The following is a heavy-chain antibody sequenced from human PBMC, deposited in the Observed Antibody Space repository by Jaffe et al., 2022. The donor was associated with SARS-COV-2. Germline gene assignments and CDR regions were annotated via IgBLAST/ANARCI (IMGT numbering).Heavy chain of an antibody. CDR1: GFTFSSYG. J-gene: IGHJ3*02. V-gene: IGHV3-33*01. CDR2: IWYDGSNK. Sequence: QVQLVESGGGVVQPGRSLRLSCAASGFTFSSYGMHWVRQAPGKGLEWVAVIWYDGSNKYYADSVKGRFTISRDNSKNTLYLQMNSLRAEDTAVYYCARDGAFEWFGERGDAFDIWGQGTMVTVSS. CDR3: ARDGAFEWFGERGDAFDI. D-gene: IGHD3-10*01.